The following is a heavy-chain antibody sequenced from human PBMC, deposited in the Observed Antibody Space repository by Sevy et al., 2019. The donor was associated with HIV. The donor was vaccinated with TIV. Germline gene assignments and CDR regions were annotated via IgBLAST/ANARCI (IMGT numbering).Heavy chain of an antibody. D-gene: IGHD4-17*01. CDR3: ARDAVRSHGDVGGDY. J-gene: IGHJ4*02. CDR1: GFTFSSYS. Sequence: GESLKISCAASGFTFSSYSMNWVRQAPGKGLEWVSSISSSSSYIYYADSVKGRFTISRDNAKNSLYLQMNSLRAEDTAVYYCARDAVRSHGDVGGDYWGQGTLVTISS. V-gene: IGHV3-21*01. CDR2: ISSSSSYI.